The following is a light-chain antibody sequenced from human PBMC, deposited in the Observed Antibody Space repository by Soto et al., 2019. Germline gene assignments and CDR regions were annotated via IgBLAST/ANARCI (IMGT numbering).Light chain of an antibody. J-gene: IGKJ1*01. CDR3: QQYNNWPPAT. Sequence: EIVMTQSPATLSVSPGERATLSCRASQSVSSNLAWYQQKPGQAPRLLIYGASTRATSIPARFSGSGSGTEFTLSISSLQSEVFAVYYGQQYNNWPPATFGHGTKVDI. CDR1: QSVSSN. V-gene: IGKV3-15*01. CDR2: GAS.